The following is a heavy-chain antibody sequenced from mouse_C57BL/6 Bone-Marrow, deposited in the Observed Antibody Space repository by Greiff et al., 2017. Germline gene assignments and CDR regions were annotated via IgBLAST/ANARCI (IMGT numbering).Heavy chain of an antibody. CDR3: TAWDWGFAY. V-gene: IGHV14-1*01. Sequence: DVKLVESGAELVRPGASVKLSCTASGFNIKDYYMHWVKQRTEQGLEWIGMIDPVEGDIEYAEKFQGKATMTAEKASSTPYLQLSSMESEDTAVSYCTAWDWGFAYWGQGTLVTVSA. J-gene: IGHJ3*01. CDR1: GFNIKDYY. D-gene: IGHD4-1*01. CDR2: IDPVEGDI.